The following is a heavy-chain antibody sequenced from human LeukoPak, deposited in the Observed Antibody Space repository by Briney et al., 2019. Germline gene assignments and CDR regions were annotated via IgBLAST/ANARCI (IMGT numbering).Heavy chain of an antibody. D-gene: IGHD1-26*01. V-gene: IGHV4-38-2*02. CDR1: GYSISSGYY. CDR3: ARERGVSGYFDY. J-gene: IGHJ4*02. Sequence: PSETLSLTCTVSGYSISSGYYWGWIRQPPGKGLEWIGSIYHSGSTYHNPSLKSRVTISVDTSKNQFSLKLSSVTAADTAVYYCARERGVSGYFDYWGQGTLVTVSS. CDR2: IYHSGST.